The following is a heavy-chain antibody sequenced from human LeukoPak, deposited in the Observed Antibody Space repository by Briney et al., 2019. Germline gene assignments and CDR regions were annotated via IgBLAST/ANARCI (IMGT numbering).Heavy chain of an antibody. CDR1: GGSISSYY. D-gene: IGHD3-22*01. V-gene: IGHV4-59*01. CDR3: ARVPAVSTDSAPPPFDP. Sequence: PSETLSLTCTVSGGSISSYYWSWIRQPPGKGLEWIGYIYYTGSTNYNPSLKSRVTISVDTSKNQFSLKLSSVTAADTAVYYCARVPAVSTDSAPPPFDPWGQGTLVTVSS. CDR2: IYYTGST. J-gene: IGHJ5*02.